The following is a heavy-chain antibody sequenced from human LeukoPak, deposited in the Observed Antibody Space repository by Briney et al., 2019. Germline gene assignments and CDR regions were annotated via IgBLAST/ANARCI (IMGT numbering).Heavy chain of an antibody. V-gene: IGHV3-23*01. D-gene: IGHD5-18*01. CDR3: ASGHNVEYFQY. CDR1: GFTFSSYA. J-gene: IGHJ1*01. Sequence: PGGSLRLSCAASGFTFSSYAMSWVRQAPGKGLEWVSAISGSGGSTYYADSVKGRFTISRVNSKSTLYLQMNSLRAEDTAVYYCASGHNVEYFQYWGQGTLVTVSS. CDR2: ISGSGGST.